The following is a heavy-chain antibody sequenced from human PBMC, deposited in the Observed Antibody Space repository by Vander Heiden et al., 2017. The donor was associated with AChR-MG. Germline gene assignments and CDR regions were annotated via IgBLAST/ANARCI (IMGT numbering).Heavy chain of an antibody. CDR3: ARARARNPPRDCSSTSCYPDY. V-gene: IGHV3-7*01. CDR2: IKQDGSEK. D-gene: IGHD2-2*01. Sequence: EVQLVESGGGLVQPGGSRRLSCAASGFTFSSYGKNWVRQAPGKGLEWVANIKQDGSEKYYVDSVKGRFTISRDNAKNSLYLQMNSLRAEDTAVYYCARARARNPPRDCSSTSCYPDYWGQGTLVTVSS. J-gene: IGHJ4*02. CDR1: GFTFSSYG.